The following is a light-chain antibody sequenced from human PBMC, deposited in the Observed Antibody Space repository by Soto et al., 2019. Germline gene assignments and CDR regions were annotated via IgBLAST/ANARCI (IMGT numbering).Light chain of an antibody. CDR3: CSYAGSYTFYV. Sequence: QSVLTQPRSVSGSPGQPVTISCTGTSSDVGGYNYVSWYQQHPGKAPRLMIYDVSKRPSGVPDRFSGSKSGNTASLTISGLQAEDEADYYCCSYAGSYTFYVFGIGTKVTVL. CDR1: SSDVGGYNY. V-gene: IGLV2-11*01. J-gene: IGLJ1*01. CDR2: DVS.